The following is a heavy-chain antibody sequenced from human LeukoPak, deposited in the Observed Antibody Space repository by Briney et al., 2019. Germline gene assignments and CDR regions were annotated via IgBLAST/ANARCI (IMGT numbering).Heavy chain of an antibody. CDR1: GGSISSYY. D-gene: IGHD3-22*01. CDR2: IYYSGST. V-gene: IGHV4-59*01. CDR3: ARVNYDSSGYNFDY. Sequence: TTSETLSLTCTVSGGSISSYYWSWIRQPPGKGLEWIGYIYYSGSTNYNPSLKSRVTISVDTSKNQFSLKLSSVTAADTAVYYCARVNYDSSGYNFDYWGQGTLVTVSS. J-gene: IGHJ4*02.